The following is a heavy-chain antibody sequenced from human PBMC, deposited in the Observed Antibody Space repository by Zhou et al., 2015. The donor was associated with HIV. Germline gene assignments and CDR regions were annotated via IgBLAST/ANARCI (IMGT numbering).Heavy chain of an antibody. J-gene: IGHJ4*02. CDR3: ARVDTDNDYADPRMGL. Sequence: QVQLVQSGAEVKQPGSSVKVSCKASGGSFTSEGLSWVRQAPGQGLQWLGGIIPIFGEPDYAQNFQGRLTITADEATTTAHMELRSLTSEDTALYYCARVDTDNDYADPRMGLWGQGTLVTVSS. CDR2: IIPIFGEP. D-gene: IGHD4-17*01. V-gene: IGHV1-69*12. CDR1: GGSFTSEG.